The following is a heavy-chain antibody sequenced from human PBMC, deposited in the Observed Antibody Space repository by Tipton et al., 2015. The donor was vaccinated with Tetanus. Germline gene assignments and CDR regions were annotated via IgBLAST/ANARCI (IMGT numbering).Heavy chain of an antibody. D-gene: IGHD4-11*01. CDR3: ARGMGKYSAGDY. V-gene: IGHV3-30*03. CDR1: GFTFSDYS. CDR2: VSDHGAVQ. Sequence: SLRLSCAASGFTFSDYSMNWVRQAPGKGLEWVAVVSDHGAVQFYADSVKGRLTVSRDNSKNTLYLQMDSLRVEDTAVYYCARGMGKYSAGDYWGQGTLVTVSP. J-gene: IGHJ4*02.